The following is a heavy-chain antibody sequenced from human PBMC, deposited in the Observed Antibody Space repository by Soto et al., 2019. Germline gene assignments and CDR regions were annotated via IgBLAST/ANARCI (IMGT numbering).Heavy chain of an antibody. J-gene: IGHJ6*04. CDR2: INKDGSEK. CDR3: VREIASPL. V-gene: IGHV3-7*01. D-gene: IGHD2-21*01. Sequence: EVQVVESGGGLVQPGGSLRLSCAASGFTFTSYWMTWVRQAPGRGLEWVANINKDGSEKSYVDSVKGRFTISRDNAKSSLYLQMNSLRADDTAVYYCVREIASPLGGKGTTVIVSS. CDR1: GFTFTSYW.